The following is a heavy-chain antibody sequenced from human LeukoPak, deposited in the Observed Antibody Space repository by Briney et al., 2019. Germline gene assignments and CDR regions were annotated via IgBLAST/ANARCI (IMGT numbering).Heavy chain of an antibody. CDR1: GFTFSNYA. CDR2: IRSKAYGGTT. J-gene: IGHJ6*03. CDR3: TRGRYYYYMDV. V-gene: IGHV3-49*04. Sequence: PGGSLRLSCAASGFTFSNYAMRWVRQAPGKGLEWVGFIRSKAYGGTTEYAASVKGRFTISRDDSKSIAYLQMNSLKTEDTAVYYCTRGRYYYYMDVWGKGTTVTVSS.